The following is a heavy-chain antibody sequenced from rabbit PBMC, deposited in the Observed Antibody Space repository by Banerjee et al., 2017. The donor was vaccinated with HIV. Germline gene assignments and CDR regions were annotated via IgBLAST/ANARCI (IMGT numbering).Heavy chain of an antibody. D-gene: IGHD8-1*01. V-gene: IGHV1S40*01. Sequence: QSLEESGGDLVKPGASLTLTCTASGFSFSSGYYMCWVRQAPGKGLEWIACIYPDTDNTYYASWAKGRFTISKTSSTTVTLQMTSLTAADTATYFCARGGAGSSYYPYYFNLWGPGTLVTVS. J-gene: IGHJ4*01. CDR1: GFSFSSGYY. CDR3: ARGGAGSSYYPYYFNL. CDR2: IYPDTDNT.